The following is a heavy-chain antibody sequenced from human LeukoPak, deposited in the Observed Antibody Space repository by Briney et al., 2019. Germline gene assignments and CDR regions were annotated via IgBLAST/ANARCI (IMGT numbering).Heavy chain of an antibody. CDR3: ARGHYGGNPYYFDY. J-gene: IGHJ4*02. CDR1: GYTFTGYY. CDR2: INPNRGGT. Sequence: ASVKVSCKASGYTFTGYYMHWVRQAPGQGLEWMGRINPNRGGTNYAQKFQGRVTMTRDTSISTAYMELSRLRSDDTAVYYCARGHYGGNPYYFDYWGQGTLVTVSS. V-gene: IGHV1-2*06. D-gene: IGHD4/OR15-4a*01.